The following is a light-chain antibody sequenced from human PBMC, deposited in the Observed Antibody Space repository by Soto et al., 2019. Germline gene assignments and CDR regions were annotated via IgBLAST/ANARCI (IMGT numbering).Light chain of an antibody. J-gene: IGKJ5*01. Sequence: DILLTQSPSTLSASVGDRVTITCRASQIINEYLNWYQQEPGKAPKLLIYTASSLQSGVPARFSGSGSGTAFTLTINSLQPEDFATYYCQQSYTMPITFGQGTRLEI. CDR2: TAS. CDR3: QQSYTMPIT. V-gene: IGKV1-39*01. CDR1: QIINEY.